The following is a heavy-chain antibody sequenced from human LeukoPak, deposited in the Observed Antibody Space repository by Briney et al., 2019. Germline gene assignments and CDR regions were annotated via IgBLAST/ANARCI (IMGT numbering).Heavy chain of an antibody. CDR3: AKDHLSPGSVWSMQLVHFDY. Sequence: ASVKVSCKASGYTFTSYGISWVRQAPGQGLEWIGWISAYNGNTNYAQKLQGRVTMTTDTSTSTAYMELRSLRSDDTAVYYCAKDHLSPGSVWSMQLVHFDYWGQGTLVTVSS. V-gene: IGHV1-18*01. D-gene: IGHD6-6*01. CDR2: ISAYNGNT. J-gene: IGHJ4*02. CDR1: GYTFTSYG.